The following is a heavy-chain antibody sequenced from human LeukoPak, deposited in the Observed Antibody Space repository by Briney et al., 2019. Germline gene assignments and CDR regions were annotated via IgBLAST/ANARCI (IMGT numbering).Heavy chain of an antibody. CDR1: GLTFSAYG. D-gene: IGHD6-19*01. CDR3: AKDPIAVAGTGRGGY. Sequence: PGGSLRLSCVASGLTFSAYGMSWIRQSPDKGLEWVSAISGGGGSTYYADSAQGRFTISRDNSKNTLYLQMNSLRAEDTAVYYCAKDPIAVAGTGRGGYWGQGTLVTVSS. V-gene: IGHV3-23*01. J-gene: IGHJ4*02. CDR2: ISGGGGST.